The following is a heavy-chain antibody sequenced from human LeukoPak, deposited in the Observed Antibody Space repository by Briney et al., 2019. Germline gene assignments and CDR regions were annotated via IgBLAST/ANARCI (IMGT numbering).Heavy chain of an antibody. Sequence: GGSLRLSCAASGFTFSSYSMNWVRQAPGKGLEWVSYISSSSSTIYYADSVKGRFTISRDNAKNSLYLQMNSLRAEDTAVYYCARDGYGSGSQPWAFDYWGQGTLVTVSS. CDR1: GFTFSSYS. V-gene: IGHV3-48*04. CDR2: ISSSSSTI. D-gene: IGHD3-10*01. CDR3: ARDGYGSGSQPWAFDY. J-gene: IGHJ4*02.